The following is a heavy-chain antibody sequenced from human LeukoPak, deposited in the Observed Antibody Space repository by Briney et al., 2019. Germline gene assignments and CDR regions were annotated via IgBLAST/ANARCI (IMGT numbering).Heavy chain of an antibody. CDR3: AKFSRIPGAFDI. CDR1: GFTFSSYA. Sequence: GGSLRLSCAASGFTFSSYAMSWVRQAPGKGLELVSAISGSGGSTYYADSVKGRFTISRDNSKNTLYLQMNSLRAEDTAVYYCAKFSRIPGAFDIWGQGTMVTVSS. J-gene: IGHJ3*02. CDR2: ISGSGGST. D-gene: IGHD2/OR15-2a*01. V-gene: IGHV3-23*01.